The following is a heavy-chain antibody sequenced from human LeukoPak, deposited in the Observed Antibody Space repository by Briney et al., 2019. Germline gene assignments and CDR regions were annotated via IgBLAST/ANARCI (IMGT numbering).Heavy chain of an antibody. D-gene: IGHD2-2*02. CDR1: GFTFSSYG. Sequence: GRSLRLSCAASGFTFSSYGMHWVRQAPGKGLEWVAVISYDGSNKYYVDSVKGRFTISRDNSKNTLYLQMNSLRAEDTAVYYCATDRVVVVPAAIRVPSSSFDYWGQGTLVTVSS. V-gene: IGHV3-30*03. CDR2: ISYDGSNK. J-gene: IGHJ4*02. CDR3: ATDRVVVVPAAIRVPSSSFDY.